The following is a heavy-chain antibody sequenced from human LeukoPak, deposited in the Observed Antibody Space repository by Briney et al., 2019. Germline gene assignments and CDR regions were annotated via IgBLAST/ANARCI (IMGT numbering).Heavy chain of an antibody. CDR1: GFTFSSYA. V-gene: IGHV3-23*01. CDR3: AKDSGYSFGFDY. D-gene: IGHD5-18*01. CDR2: ISGSAVST. Sequence: GGSLRLSCVASGFTFSSYAITWVRQAPGKGLEWVSTISGSAVSTYYADSVKGRFTISRDNSKNTVYLQMNTLRAEDTAVYYCAKDSGYSFGFDYWGQGTLVTVSS. J-gene: IGHJ4*02.